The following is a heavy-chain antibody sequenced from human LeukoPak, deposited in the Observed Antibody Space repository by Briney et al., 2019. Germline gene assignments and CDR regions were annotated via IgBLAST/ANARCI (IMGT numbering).Heavy chain of an antibody. V-gene: IGHV1-69*13. Sequence: SVKVSFKASGGTFSSYAISWVRQAPGQGLEWMGGIIPIFGTANYAQKFQGRVTITADESTSTAYMELRSLRSDDTAVYYCAREWRYSSSSGYYYGMDVWGQGTTVTVSS. CDR2: IIPIFGTA. CDR3: AREWRYSSSSGYYYGMDV. CDR1: GGTFSSYA. J-gene: IGHJ6*02. D-gene: IGHD6-6*01.